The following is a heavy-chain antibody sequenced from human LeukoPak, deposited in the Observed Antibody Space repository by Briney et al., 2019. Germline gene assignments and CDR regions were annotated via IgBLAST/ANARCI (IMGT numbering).Heavy chain of an antibody. CDR3: ARGEAYYDFWSGYYLFDY. CDR2: ISSSSSYI. J-gene: IGHJ4*02. D-gene: IGHD3-3*01. V-gene: IGHV3-21*01. Sequence: GGSLRLSCAASGFTFSSYSMNWVRQAPGEGLEWVSSISSSSSYIYYADSVKGRFTISRDNAKNSLYLQMNSLRAEDTAVYYCARGEAYYDFWSGYYLFDYWGQGTLVTVSS. CDR1: GFTFSSYS.